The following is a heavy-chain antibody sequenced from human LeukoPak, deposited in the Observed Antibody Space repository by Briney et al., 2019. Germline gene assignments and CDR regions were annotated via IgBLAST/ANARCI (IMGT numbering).Heavy chain of an antibody. CDR3: ARIPGGSGSQYDY. Sequence: GGSLRLSCAASGFTFSSYWMHWVRQAPGKGLVWVSRINSDGSSTFYADSVRGRFTTSRDNAENTVYLQMNSLRADDTAVYYCARIPGGSGSQYDYWGQGTLVIVSS. CDR2: INSDGSST. D-gene: IGHD3-10*01. CDR1: GFTFSSYW. J-gene: IGHJ4*02. V-gene: IGHV3-74*01.